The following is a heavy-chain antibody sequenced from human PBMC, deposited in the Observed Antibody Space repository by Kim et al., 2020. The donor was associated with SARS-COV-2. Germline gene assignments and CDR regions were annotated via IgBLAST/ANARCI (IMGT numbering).Heavy chain of an antibody. J-gene: IGHJ4*02. V-gene: IGHV3-7*01. D-gene: IGHD1-26*01. Sequence: YYVDYVKDRLTLYSDNAKNSLYLQMDSLRVEGTAVYYCARGGWRSPLFDYWGQGALVTVSS. CDR3: ARGGWRSPLFDY.